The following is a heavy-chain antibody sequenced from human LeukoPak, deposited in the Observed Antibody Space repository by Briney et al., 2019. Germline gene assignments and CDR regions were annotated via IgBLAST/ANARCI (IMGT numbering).Heavy chain of an antibody. CDR2: ISSSGSYL. D-gene: IGHD5-24*01. V-gene: IGHV3-21*01. J-gene: IGHJ4*02. CDR1: GFTFSTYN. Sequence: GSLRLSCAASGFTFSTYNMNWVRQAPGRGLEWISYISSSGSYLDYSNSVRGRFTISRDNVKRSLYLQLNSLRVEDTAVYYCARDTGGVELDRGDYDYWGQGTLVTVSS. CDR3: ARDTGGVELDRGDYDY.